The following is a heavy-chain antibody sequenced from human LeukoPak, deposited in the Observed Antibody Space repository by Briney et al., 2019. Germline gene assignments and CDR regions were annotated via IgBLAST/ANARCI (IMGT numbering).Heavy chain of an antibody. J-gene: IGHJ4*02. D-gene: IGHD6-13*01. CDR1: GFTFSSYS. CDR2: ISSSSSYI. Sequence: PGGSLRLSCAASGFTFSSYSMNWVRQAPGKGLEWVSSISSSSSYIYYADSVKGRFTISRDNAKNSLYLQMNSLRAEDTAVYYCARELFSAAAYYRTLWGQGTLVTVSS. V-gene: IGHV3-21*01. CDR3: ARELFSAAAYYRTL.